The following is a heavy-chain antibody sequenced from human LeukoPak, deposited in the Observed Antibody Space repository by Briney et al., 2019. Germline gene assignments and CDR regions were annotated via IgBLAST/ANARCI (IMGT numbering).Heavy chain of an antibody. CDR3: TRVGYIDEGIDY. J-gene: IGHJ4*02. CDR1: GFTFSSYS. CDR2: IISGSSYI. V-gene: IGHV3-21*06. Sequence: GGSLRLSCAASGFTFSSYSMNWVRQAPGKGLEWVSSIISGSSYIYYADSVKGRFTISRDNAKNSLYLQMNSLRAEDTAIYYCTRVGYIDEGIDYWGQGTLVTVSS. D-gene: IGHD5-24*01.